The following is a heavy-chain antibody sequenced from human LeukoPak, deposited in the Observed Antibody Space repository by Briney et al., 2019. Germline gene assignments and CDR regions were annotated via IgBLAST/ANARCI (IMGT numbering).Heavy chain of an antibody. CDR2: IYYSGST. Sequence: SETLSLTCTVSGGSISSYFWXWIRXPPGKXLEXIGXIYYSGSTNYNPSLKSRVTISVDTSKNKFSLKLSSVTAADTAVYYGARHDAYGYSYGYHFDYWGQGTLVTVSS. CDR1: GGSISSYF. V-gene: IGHV4-59*08. CDR3: ARHDAYGYSYGYHFDY. D-gene: IGHD5-18*01. J-gene: IGHJ4*02.